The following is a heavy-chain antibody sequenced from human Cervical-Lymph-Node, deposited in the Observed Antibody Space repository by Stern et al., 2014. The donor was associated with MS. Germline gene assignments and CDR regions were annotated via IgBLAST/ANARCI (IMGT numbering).Heavy chain of an antibody. V-gene: IGHV3-7*01. CDR3: TRFLQGGWSGLFDA. D-gene: IGHD6-19*01. CDR1: GSTFSTSW. J-gene: IGHJ5*02. CDR2: IKRDGSET. Sequence: EVQLEESGGGLVQPGGSQRLSCAASGSTFSTSWMNWVRQAPGKGLEWVANIKRDGSETFYLDLVKGRFTIPRDKAKSSLALELNSLRSEDTALYYCTRFLQGGWSGLFDAWGRGTLVTVSS.